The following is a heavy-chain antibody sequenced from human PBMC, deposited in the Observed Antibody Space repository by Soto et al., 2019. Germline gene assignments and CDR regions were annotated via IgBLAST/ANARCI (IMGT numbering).Heavy chain of an antibody. Sequence: ASVKVPCKASGYTFTSYGISWVRQAPGQGLEWMGWISAYNGNTNYAQKLQGRVTMTTDTSTSTAYMELRSLRSDDTAVYYCARDSYEEYQLTHVPARFDPWDQGTLVTVSS. J-gene: IGHJ5*02. D-gene: IGHD2-2*01. CDR1: GYTFTSYG. CDR2: ISAYNGNT. CDR3: ARDSYEEYQLTHVPARFDP. V-gene: IGHV1-18*01.